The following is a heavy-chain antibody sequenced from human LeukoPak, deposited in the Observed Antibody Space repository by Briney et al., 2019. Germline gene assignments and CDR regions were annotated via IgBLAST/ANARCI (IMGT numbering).Heavy chain of an antibody. CDR1: GFIFSSYA. J-gene: IGHJ6*03. CDR3: AKGAVVPATSYYYYYYMDV. CDR2: ISGSGDST. D-gene: IGHD2-2*01. Sequence: GGSLRLSCAASGFIFSSYAMSWVRQAPGKGLERVSAISGSGDSTYYADSVKGRFTIFRDNSKNTLYLQMNSLRAEDTAVYYCAKGAVVPATSYYYYYYMDVWGRGTTVTASS. V-gene: IGHV3-23*01.